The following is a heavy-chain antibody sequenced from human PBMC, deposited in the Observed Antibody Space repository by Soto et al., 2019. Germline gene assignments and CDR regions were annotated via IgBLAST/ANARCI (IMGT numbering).Heavy chain of an antibody. D-gene: IGHD6-6*01. Sequence: GESLKISCKGSGYSFTSYWIGWVRQMPGKGLEWLGIIYPGDSDTRYSPSFQGQVTISADKSISTAYLQWSSLKASDTAMYYCATLLPASSSDYYYYGMDVWGQGTTVTVS. CDR3: ATLLPASSSDYYYYGMDV. V-gene: IGHV5-51*01. J-gene: IGHJ6*02. CDR1: GYSFTSYW. CDR2: IYPGDSDT.